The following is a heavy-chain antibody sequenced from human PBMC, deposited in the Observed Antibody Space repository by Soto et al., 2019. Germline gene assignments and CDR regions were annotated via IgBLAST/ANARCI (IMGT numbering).Heavy chain of an antibody. Sequence: QVQLQESGPGLVTPSQTLSLTCTVSGGSISSGGYYWSWIRQHPGKGLAWIGYIYYSGSTYYNPSLKSRVTISVDTCKNQFSLKLSSVPAADTAVYYCARDRRYGSDAHYFDYWGQGTLVTVSS. CDR2: IYYSGST. CDR1: GGSISSGGYY. D-gene: IGHD3-10*01. CDR3: ARDRRYGSDAHYFDY. V-gene: IGHV4-31*03. J-gene: IGHJ4*02.